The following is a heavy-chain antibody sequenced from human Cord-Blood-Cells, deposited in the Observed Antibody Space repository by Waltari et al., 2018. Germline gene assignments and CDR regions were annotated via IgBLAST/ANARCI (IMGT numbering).Heavy chain of an antibody. J-gene: IGHJ5*02. Sequence: QVQLQQWGAGLLKPSETLSLPCAVYGGSFSGSYWSWIRQPPGKGLEWIGEINHSGSTNYNPSLKSRVTISVDTSKNQFSLKLSSVTAADTAVYYCARLPSPRDYYGSGSPNWFDPWGQGTLVTVSS. D-gene: IGHD3-10*01. V-gene: IGHV4-34*01. CDR1: GGSFSGSY. CDR3: ARLPSPRDYYGSGSPNWFDP. CDR2: INHSGST.